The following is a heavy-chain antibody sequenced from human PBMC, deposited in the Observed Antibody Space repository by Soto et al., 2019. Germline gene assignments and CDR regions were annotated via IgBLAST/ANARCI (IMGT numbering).Heavy chain of an antibody. V-gene: IGHV4-59*01. CDR2: ISYSGNT. D-gene: IGHD4-4*01. CDR3: ARDAYSNYYFDY. Sequence: QVQLQESGPGLVKPSETLSLTCTVSGGSISAYYWSWIRQPPGEGLEWIGFISYSGNTNYNPSLKSRVTISVDTSKNQFSLNLSSVTAADTAVYYCARDAYSNYYFDYWGQGTLVTVSS. CDR1: GGSISAYY. J-gene: IGHJ4*02.